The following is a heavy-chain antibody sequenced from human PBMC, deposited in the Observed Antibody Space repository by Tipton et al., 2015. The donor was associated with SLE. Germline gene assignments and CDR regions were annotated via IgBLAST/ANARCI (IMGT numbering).Heavy chain of an antibody. D-gene: IGHD3-10*01. CDR1: GGSISSSSYY. CDR3: ARDPHMVQGSNAFDI. V-gene: IGHV4-39*07. Sequence: TLSLTCTVSGGSISSSSYYWGWIRQPPGKGLEWIGSIYYSGSTYYNPSLKSRVTISVDTSKNQFSLKLSSVNAADTAVYYCARDPHMVQGSNAFDIWGQGTMVTVSS. J-gene: IGHJ3*02. CDR2: IYYSGST.